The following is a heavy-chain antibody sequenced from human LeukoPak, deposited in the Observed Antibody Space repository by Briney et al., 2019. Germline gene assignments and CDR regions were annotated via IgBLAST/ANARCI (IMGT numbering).Heavy chain of an antibody. Sequence: GESLKISCKGSGYSFTSYWIGWARQMPGKGLEWMGIIYPGDSDTRYSPSFQGQVTISADKSISTAYLQWSSLKASDTAMYYCARQSSSSGPSCFAPGGKGPRVTVPS. J-gene: IGHJ5*02. CDR3: ARQSSSSGPSCFAP. CDR1: GYSFTSYW. D-gene: IGHD6-6*01. CDR2: IYPGDSDT. V-gene: IGHV5-51*01.